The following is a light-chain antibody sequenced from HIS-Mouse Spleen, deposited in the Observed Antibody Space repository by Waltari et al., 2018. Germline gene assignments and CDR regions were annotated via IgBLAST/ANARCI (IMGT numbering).Light chain of an antibody. Sequence: SALTQPASVSGSPGQSITISCTGPSSDVGGYHYVSWYQQHPGKAPKLMIYEVSNRPSGVSNRFSGSKSGNTASLTISGLQAEDEADYYCSSYTSSSTNWVFGGGTKLTVL. CDR2: EVS. CDR1: SSDVGGYHY. V-gene: IGLV2-14*01. J-gene: IGLJ3*02. CDR3: SSYTSSSTNWV.